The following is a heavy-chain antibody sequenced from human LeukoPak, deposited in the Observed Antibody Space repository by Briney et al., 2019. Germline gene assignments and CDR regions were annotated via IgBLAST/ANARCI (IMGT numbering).Heavy chain of an antibody. CDR2: ISGSGGST. Sequence: GGSLRLSCAASGFTFSSYAMSWVRQAPGKGLEWVSAISGSGGSTYYADSVKGRVTISRDNSKNTLFLQMNSLRAEDTAVYYCAKSIVVVPAASLYYFDYWGQGTQVTVSS. J-gene: IGHJ4*02. V-gene: IGHV3-23*01. D-gene: IGHD2-2*01. CDR3: AKSIVVVPAASLYYFDY. CDR1: GFTFSSYA.